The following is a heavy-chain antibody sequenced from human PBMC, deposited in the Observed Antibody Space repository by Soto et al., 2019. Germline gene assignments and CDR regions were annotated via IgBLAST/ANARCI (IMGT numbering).Heavy chain of an antibody. V-gene: IGHV4-4*07. J-gene: IGHJ5*02. Sequence: LSLTCTVSGASMNSYHWSWIRQAAWKGLEWIGHIHNSGSTNYNPSLKSRVTMSVDTSKNQFSLRLMSLTAADTAVYYCARDQGVAAAGITWFDPWGQGSLVTVSS. CDR3: ARDQGVAAAGITWFDP. D-gene: IGHD6-13*01. CDR1: GASMNSYH. CDR2: IHNSGST.